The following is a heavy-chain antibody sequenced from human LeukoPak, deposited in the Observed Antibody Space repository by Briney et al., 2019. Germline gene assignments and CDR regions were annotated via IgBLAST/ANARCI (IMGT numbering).Heavy chain of an antibody. CDR2: IWSDGSNK. J-gene: IGHJ4*02. V-gene: IGHV3-33*01. CDR3: ARRGYCATTTCYRLFDY. D-gene: IGHD2-2*01. Sequence: GGSLRLSCAASGFTFSSYAMDWVRQAPGKGLEWVAVIWSDGSNKYYADSVEGRFTISRDNSKNTLHLQMDSLRAEDTAMYYCARRGYCATTTCYRLFDYWGQGTLVTVSS. CDR1: GFTFSSYA.